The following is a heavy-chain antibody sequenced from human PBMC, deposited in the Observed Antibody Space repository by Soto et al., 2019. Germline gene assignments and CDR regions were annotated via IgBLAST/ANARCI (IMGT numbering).Heavy chain of an antibody. D-gene: IGHD1-26*01. V-gene: IGHV3-23*01. Sequence: GGSLRLSCAASGFTFSSYAMSWVRQAPGKGLEWVSAISGSGGSTYYADSVKGRFTISRDNSKNTLYLQMNSLRAEDTAVYYCADKGGSYWNYFDYWGQGTLVTVSS. J-gene: IGHJ4*02. CDR3: ADKGGSYWNYFDY. CDR1: GFTFSSYA. CDR2: ISGSGGST.